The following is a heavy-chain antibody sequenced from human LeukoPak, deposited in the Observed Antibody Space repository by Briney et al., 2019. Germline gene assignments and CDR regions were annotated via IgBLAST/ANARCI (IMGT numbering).Heavy chain of an antibody. CDR1: GFTFSSYA. CDR2: ISGDSGVT. D-gene: IGHD5-24*01. J-gene: IGHJ4*02. Sequence: GGSLRLSCAASGFTFSSYAMSWVRQAPGKGLEWVSAISGDSGVTYYIDSVKGRFTISRDNSKYTLYLQVSSLRAEDTAVYYCARKLPQYDRDGPSFDYWGQGTLVTVSS. CDR3: ARKLPQYDRDGPSFDY. V-gene: IGHV3-23*01.